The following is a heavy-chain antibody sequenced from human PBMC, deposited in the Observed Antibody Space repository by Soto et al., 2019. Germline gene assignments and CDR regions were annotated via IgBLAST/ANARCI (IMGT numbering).Heavy chain of an antibody. Sequence: QPPLVESGGGVVQPGRSMRLSCAASEFLFSTSAMHWVRQAPGKVLEWVAAISYDGVNKYHADSVKGRFTISRDNSKNTRYVQMTSLGTEDTAVYYCARIYGGYAWG. CDR3: ARIYGGYA. CDR1: EFLFSTSA. D-gene: IGHD5-12*01. CDR2: ISYDGVNK. J-gene: IGHJ1*01. V-gene: IGHV3-30-3*01.